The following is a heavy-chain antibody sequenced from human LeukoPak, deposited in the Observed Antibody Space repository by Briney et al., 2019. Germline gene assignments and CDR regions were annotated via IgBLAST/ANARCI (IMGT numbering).Heavy chain of an antibody. CDR1: GFTFSSYA. CDR2: ISGSGGST. Sequence: GGSLRLSCAASGFTFSSYAMSWIRQAPGKGLEWVSAISGSGGSTYYADSVKGRFTISRDNSKNTLYLQMNSLRAEDTAVYYCAKDLREDNYFDYWGQGTLVTVSS. CDR3: AKDLREDNYFDY. V-gene: IGHV3-23*01. J-gene: IGHJ4*02.